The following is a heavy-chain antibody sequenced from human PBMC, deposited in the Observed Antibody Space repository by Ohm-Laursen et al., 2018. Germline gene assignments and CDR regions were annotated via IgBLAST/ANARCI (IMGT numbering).Heavy chain of an antibody. CDR1: GGSITSGGYY. CDR2: IHYSGST. V-gene: IGHV4-31*03. CDR3: VCISARQHHYGMDV. Sequence: SETLSLTCTVSGGSITSGGYYWSWMRQHPGKGLEWIGYIHYSGSTNCNPSLTSRVTMSVDTSKNQFSLRLSSVTAADTAVYYCVCISARQHHYGMDVWGQGTIVTVSS. D-gene: IGHD6-6*01. J-gene: IGHJ6*02.